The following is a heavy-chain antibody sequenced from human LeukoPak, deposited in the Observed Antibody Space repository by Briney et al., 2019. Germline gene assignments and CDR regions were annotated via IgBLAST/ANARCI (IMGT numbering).Heavy chain of an antibody. CDR3: ARDQGLIAVAGTIDDAFDI. D-gene: IGHD6-19*01. J-gene: IGHJ3*02. Sequence: SETLSLTCTVSGGSISSYYWSWIRQPPGKGLEWIGYIYYSGSTNYNPSLKSRVTISVDTSKNQFSLKLSSVTAADTAVYYCARDQGLIAVAGTIDDAFDIWGQGTMVTVSS. CDR2: IYYSGST. V-gene: IGHV4-59*01. CDR1: GGSISSYY.